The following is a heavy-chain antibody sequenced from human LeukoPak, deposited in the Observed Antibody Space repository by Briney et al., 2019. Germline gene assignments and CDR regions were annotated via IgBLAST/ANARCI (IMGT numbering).Heavy chain of an antibody. CDR3: AKGTCSGGSCYRFDY. CDR2: ISGSGGST. Sequence: GGSLRLSCAASGFTFSSYAMNWVRQAPGKGLEWVSAISGSGGSTYYADSVKSRFTISRDNSKNTLYLQMNSLRAEDTVVYYCAKGTCSGGSCYRFDYWGQGTLVTVSS. V-gene: IGHV3-23*01. CDR1: GFTFSSYA. D-gene: IGHD2-15*01. J-gene: IGHJ4*02.